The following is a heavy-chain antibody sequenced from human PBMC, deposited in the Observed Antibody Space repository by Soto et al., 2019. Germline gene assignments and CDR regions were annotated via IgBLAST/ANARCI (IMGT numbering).Heavy chain of an antibody. CDR2: IYYSGST. V-gene: IGHV4-59*01. CDR3: ARARLVGYYDYVWGSYRPERFDY. J-gene: IGHJ4*02. CDR1: GGSISSYY. D-gene: IGHD3-16*02. Sequence: SETLSLTCTVSGGSISSYYWSWIRQPPGKGLEWIGYIYYSGSTNYNPSLKSRVTISVDTSKNQFSLKLSSVTAADTAVYYCARARLVGYYDYVWGSYRPERFDYWGQGTLVTVSS.